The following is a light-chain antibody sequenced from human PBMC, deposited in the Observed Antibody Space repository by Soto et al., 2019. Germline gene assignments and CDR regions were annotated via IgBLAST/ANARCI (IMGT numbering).Light chain of an antibody. J-gene: IGKJ2*01. CDR1: QSVTSSY. CDR2: GAS. V-gene: IGKV3-20*01. CDR3: QQYGSFPQT. Sequence: EIVLTQSPGTLALSPGERATLSCRASQSVTSSYLAWYQQKSGQAPRLLIYGASRRPTCIPDRFSGSGSGTDFTLTISRLEPEDFAVYYCQQYGSFPQTFGQGTKLEIK.